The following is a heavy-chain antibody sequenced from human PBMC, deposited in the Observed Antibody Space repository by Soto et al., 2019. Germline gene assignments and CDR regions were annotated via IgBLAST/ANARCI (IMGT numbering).Heavy chain of an antibody. J-gene: IGHJ4*02. CDR1: GGSISNYY. CDR3: ARAGAATLSDY. CDR2: MYYSGST. Sequence: QVQLQESGPGLVKPSETLSLTCTVSGGSISNYYCSWIRQPPGKGLEWIGYMYYSGSTNYNPSLKSRVTISVDTSKNQCSLKLSSVTAADTAVYYCARAGAATLSDYWGQGTLVTVSS. D-gene: IGHD2-15*01. V-gene: IGHV4-59*01.